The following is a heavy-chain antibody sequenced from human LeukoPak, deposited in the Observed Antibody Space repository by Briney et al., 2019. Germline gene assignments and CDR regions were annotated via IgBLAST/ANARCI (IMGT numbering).Heavy chain of an antibody. CDR3: ARIRGWPPYYFDY. D-gene: IGHD6-19*01. V-gene: IGHV3-53*01. Sequence: PGGSLRLSCAASHFTVSSNYMSWVRQAPGKGLEWVSVIYSGGSTYFADFVKGRFTISRDNSKNTLYLQMNSLRAEDTAVYYCARIRGWPPYYFDYWGQGTLVTVSS. CDR2: IYSGGST. CDR1: HFTVSSNY. J-gene: IGHJ4*02.